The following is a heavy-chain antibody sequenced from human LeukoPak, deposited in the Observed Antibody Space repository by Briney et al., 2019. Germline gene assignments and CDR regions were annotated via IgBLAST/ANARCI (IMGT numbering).Heavy chain of an antibody. Sequence: ASVKVSCKASGYTFTGYYMHWVRQAPGQGLEWVGVIAPNGGSTTYARKFQDRITMTRDTSTSTVYMEVTSLTYEDTAVYYCARGYCSSASCNPGAYWGQGTLVTVSS. CDR1: GYTFTGYY. V-gene: IGHV1-46*01. D-gene: IGHD2-2*01. J-gene: IGHJ4*02. CDR3: ARGYCSSASCNPGAY. CDR2: IAPNGGST.